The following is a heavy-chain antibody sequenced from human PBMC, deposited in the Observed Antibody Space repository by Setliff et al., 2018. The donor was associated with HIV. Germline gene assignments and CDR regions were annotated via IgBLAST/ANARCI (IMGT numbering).Heavy chain of an antibody. CDR3: AHTTSFDFWTPGPMDV. CDR1: GFSLITSGVG. V-gene: IGHV2-5*01. CDR2: IYWNDDK. Sequence: SGPTLVNTTQTLSLTCTFSGFSLITSGVGVGWIRQPPGKALEWLALIYWNDDKRYSPSLKSRLTIRKDASKNQVVLTMTKMDPVDTGTYYCAHTTSFDFWTPGPMDVWGKGTTVTVSS. D-gene: IGHD3-3*01. J-gene: IGHJ6*03.